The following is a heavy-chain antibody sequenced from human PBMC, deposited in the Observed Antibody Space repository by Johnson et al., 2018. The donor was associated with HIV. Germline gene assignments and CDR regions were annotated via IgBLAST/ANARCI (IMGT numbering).Heavy chain of an antibody. CDR2: IYSGGST. D-gene: IGHD3-22*01. CDR3: ARGPRHTYHYDSSGYSGAFDV. V-gene: IGHV3-53*01. J-gene: IGHJ3*01. Sequence: VESGGGLIQPGGSLRLSCAASGFTVSSNYMSWVRQAPGKGLEWVSVIYSGGSTYYADSVKGRFTISRDNSKNTLYLQMNSLRAEDTAVYYCARGPRHTYHYDSSGYSGAFDVWGQGTVVTVSS. CDR1: GFTVSSNY.